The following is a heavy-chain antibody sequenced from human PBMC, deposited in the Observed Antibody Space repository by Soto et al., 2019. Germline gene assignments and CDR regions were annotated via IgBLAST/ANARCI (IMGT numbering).Heavy chain of an antibody. V-gene: IGHV4-30-4*01. CDR1: GGSISSGDYY. D-gene: IGHD5-18*01. J-gene: IGHJ4*02. CDR3: ARINKGYGTDS. Sequence: PSETLSLTCTVSGGSISSGDYYWSWIRQPPGKGLEWIGYIYYSGSTYYNPSLKSRVTISVDTSKNQFSLKLSSVTAADTAVYYCARINKGYGTDSWGQGTLVTVSS. CDR2: IYYSGST.